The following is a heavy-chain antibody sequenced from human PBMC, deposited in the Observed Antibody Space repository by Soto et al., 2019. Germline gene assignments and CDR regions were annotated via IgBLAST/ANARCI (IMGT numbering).Heavy chain of an antibody. CDR2: INHSGST. J-gene: IGHJ6*02. Sequence: SETLSLTCAVYGGSFSGYYWSWIRQPPGQGLEWIGEINHSGSTNYNPSLKSRVTISVDTSKNQFSLKLSSVTAADTAVYYCARGGAGYCTNGVCYGLRYYYYYGMDVWGQGTTVTVSS. V-gene: IGHV4-34*01. CDR1: GGSFSGYY. CDR3: ARGGAGYCTNGVCYGLRYYYYYGMDV. D-gene: IGHD2-8*01.